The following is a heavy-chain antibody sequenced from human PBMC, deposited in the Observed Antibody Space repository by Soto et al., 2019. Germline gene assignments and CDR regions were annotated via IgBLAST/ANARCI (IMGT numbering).Heavy chain of an antibody. D-gene: IGHD3-3*01. J-gene: IGHJ5*02. CDR2: INHSGST. V-gene: IGHV4-34*01. CDR3: ARGRTYYDFWSGYSGSWFDP. Sequence: PSETLSLTCAVYGGSFSGYYWSWIRQPPGKGLEWIGEINHSGSTNYNPSLKSRVTISVDTSKNQFSLKLSSVTAADTAVYYCARGRTYYDFWSGYSGSWFDPWGQGTLVTVSS. CDR1: GGSFSGYY.